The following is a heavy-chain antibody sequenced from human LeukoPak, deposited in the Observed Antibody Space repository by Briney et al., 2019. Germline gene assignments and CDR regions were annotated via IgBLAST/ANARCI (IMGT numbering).Heavy chain of an antibody. Sequence: SETLSLTCAVSGYSISSGYYWGWIRQPPGKGLEWIGSIYHSGSTYYNPSLKSRDTISVDTCKDQFSLKLRYVTAADTAVYYCGRTVDAFDIWGQGTMVTVSS. CDR3: GRTVDAFDI. CDR1: GYSISSGYY. CDR2: IYHSGST. V-gene: IGHV4-38-2*01. J-gene: IGHJ3*02.